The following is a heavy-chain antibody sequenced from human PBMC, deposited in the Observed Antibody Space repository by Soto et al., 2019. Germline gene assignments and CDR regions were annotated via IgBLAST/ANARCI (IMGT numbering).Heavy chain of an antibody. CDR3: AKGGPTCITWFGP. CDR1: GFTFSSYA. V-gene: IGHV3-23*01. CDR2: ISNSGHSA. J-gene: IGHJ5*02. D-gene: IGHD2-8*01. Sequence: PGGSLRLSCAASGFTFSSYAMNWVRQSPGKGLEWISFISNSGHSAYYADSVKGRFTISRDNSKNTLYLQIKSLRAGDTAAYYCAKGGPTCITWFGPWVQGTLFPVS.